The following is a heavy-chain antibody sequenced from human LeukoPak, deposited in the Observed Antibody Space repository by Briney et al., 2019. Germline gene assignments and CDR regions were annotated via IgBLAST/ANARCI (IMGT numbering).Heavy chain of an antibody. CDR1: GFTFDDYA. V-gene: IGHV3-9*01. CDR2: IRWIRGSI. D-gene: IGHD4-23*01. Sequence: GGSLRLSCAASGFTFDDYAMGWVRQAPGEGLEWGSGIRWIRGSIGYAGSVKGRFTISRDNAKNSLYLQMNSLRAEDTALYYCAKAREATVVTLFDYWGQGTLVTVSS. J-gene: IGHJ4*02. CDR3: AKAREATVVTLFDY.